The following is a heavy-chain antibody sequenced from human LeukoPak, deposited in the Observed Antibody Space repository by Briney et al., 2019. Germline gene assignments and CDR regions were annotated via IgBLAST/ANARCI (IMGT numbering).Heavy chain of an antibody. CDR3: ARVRRGYSGSYGFADYFDY. D-gene: IGHD1-26*01. CDR1: GYTLTELS. Sequence: GASVKVSCKVSGYTLTELSMHWVRQAPGKGLEWMGGFDPEDGETIYAQKFQGRVTMTEDTSTDTAYMELSSLRSEDTAVYYCARVRRGYSGSYGFADYFDYWGQGTLVTVSS. J-gene: IGHJ4*02. CDR2: FDPEDGET. V-gene: IGHV1-24*01.